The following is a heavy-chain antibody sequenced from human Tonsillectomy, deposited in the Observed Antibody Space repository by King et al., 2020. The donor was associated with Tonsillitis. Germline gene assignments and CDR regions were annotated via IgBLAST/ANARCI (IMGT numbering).Heavy chain of an antibody. J-gene: IGHJ6*02. CDR3: AKDPGYSSPYYYYGMDV. CDR1: GFTFSSYG. CDR2: IRYDGSNK. V-gene: IGHV3-30*02. D-gene: IGHD6-13*01. Sequence: VQLVESGGGVVQPGGSLRLSCAASGFTFSSYGMHWVRQAPGKGLEWVAFIRYDGSNKYCADSVKGRFTISRDNSKNTLYLQMNSLRAEDTAVYYSAKDPGYSSPYYYYGMDVWGQGTTVTVSS.